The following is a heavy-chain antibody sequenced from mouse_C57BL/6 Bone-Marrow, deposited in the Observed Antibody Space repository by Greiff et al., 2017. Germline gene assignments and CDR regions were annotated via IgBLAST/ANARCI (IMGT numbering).Heavy chain of an antibody. V-gene: IGHV1-64*01. J-gene: IGHJ4*01. CDR3: ASPHGGYDAMDY. CDR2: IHPNSGST. Sequence: QVQLQQPGAELVKPGASVKLSCKASGYTFTSYWMHWVKQRPGQGLEWIGMIHPNSGSTNYNEKFKSKATLTVDKSSSTAYMQLSSLTSEDSAVYYCASPHGGYDAMDYWGQGTSVTVSS. CDR1: GYTFTSYW.